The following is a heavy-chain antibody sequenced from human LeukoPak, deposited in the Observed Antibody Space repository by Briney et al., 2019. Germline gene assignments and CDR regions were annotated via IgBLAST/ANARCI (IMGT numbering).Heavy chain of an antibody. D-gene: IGHD3-22*01. CDR2: INPNSGGT. Sequence: GASVKVSCKASGYTFTSYGISWVRQAPGQGLEWMGWINPNSGGTNYAQKFQGRVTMTRDTSISTAYMELSRLRSDDTAVYYCAVFNYYDSSGYSDYWGQGTLVTVSS. CDR1: GYTFTSYG. V-gene: IGHV1-2*02. CDR3: AVFNYYDSSGYSDY. J-gene: IGHJ4*02.